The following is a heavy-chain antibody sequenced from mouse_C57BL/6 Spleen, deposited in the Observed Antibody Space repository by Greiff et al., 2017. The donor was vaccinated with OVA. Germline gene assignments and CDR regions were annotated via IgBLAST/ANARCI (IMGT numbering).Heavy chain of an antibody. V-gene: IGHV1-64*01. Sequence: VQLQQPGAELVKPGASVKLSCKASGSTFPSYWMHWVKQWPGQGLEWIGMIYPISGSTNYNEKLQSKATLTVDKSSSTAYLQLSSLTSEDSAVYYCARSGGNFYWYFDGWGTGTTVTVSS. D-gene: IGHD2-1*01. J-gene: IGHJ1*03. CDR1: GSTFPSYW. CDR2: IYPISGST. CDR3: ARSGGNFYWYFDG.